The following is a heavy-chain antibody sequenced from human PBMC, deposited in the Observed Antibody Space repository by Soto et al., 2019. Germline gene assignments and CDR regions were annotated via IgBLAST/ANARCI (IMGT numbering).Heavy chain of an antibody. CDR2: INPNSGGT. CDR1: GYIFTGYH. CDR3: ASHPRDYYDSSGYYRMAWFDP. Sequence: ASVKVSCKASGYIFTGYHMHWVRQAPGQGLEWMGWINPNSGGTKYAQKFQGRVTMTRDTSISTAYMELSSLRSDDTAVYYCASHPRDYYDSSGYYRMAWFDPWGQGTLVTVSS. J-gene: IGHJ5*02. V-gene: IGHV1-2*02. D-gene: IGHD3-22*01.